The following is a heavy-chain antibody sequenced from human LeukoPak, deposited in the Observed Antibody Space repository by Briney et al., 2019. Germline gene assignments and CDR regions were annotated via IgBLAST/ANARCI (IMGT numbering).Heavy chain of an antibody. CDR1: GYTFTSYD. J-gene: IGHJ5*02. CDR2: MNPNSGNT. V-gene: IGHV1-8*01. CDR3: ARERGYCSAGSCYRPRRFDP. Sequence: ASVKVSCKASGYTFTSYDINWVRQATGQGLEWMGWMNPNSGNTGYAQKFQGRVTMTRNTSISTAYMELSSLRSEDTAVYYCARERGYCSAGSCYRPRRFDPWGQGTLVTVSS. D-gene: IGHD2-15*01.